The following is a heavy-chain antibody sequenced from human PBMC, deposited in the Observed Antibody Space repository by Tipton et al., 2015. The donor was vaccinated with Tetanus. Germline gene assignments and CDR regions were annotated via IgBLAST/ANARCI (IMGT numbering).Heavy chain of an antibody. D-gene: IGHD3-10*01. CDR3: ARAQGDYYGSGTRPRGMDV. CDR2: INHSGST. Sequence: TLSLTCTVSGGSISSYYWSWIRQPPGEGLEWIGEINHSGSTNYNPSLKSRVTISVDTSKNQFSLKLSSVTAADTAVYYCARAQGDYYGSGTRPRGMDVWGQGTTVTVSS. CDR1: GGSISSYY. V-gene: IGHV4-34*01. J-gene: IGHJ6*02.